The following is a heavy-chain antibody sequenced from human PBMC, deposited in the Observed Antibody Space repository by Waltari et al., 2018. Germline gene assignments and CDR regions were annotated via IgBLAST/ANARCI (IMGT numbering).Heavy chain of an antibody. CDR2: IYYSWIT. CDR1: GGSISSSSYY. J-gene: IGHJ4*02. CDR3: AGKYGIVGATTVFDY. V-gene: IGHV4-39*07. Sequence: QLQLQESGPGLVKPSETLSLTCTVSGGSISSSSYYWGWIRQPPGKGLEWIGSIYYSWITYYSPSLKRRVTISVDTSKNQFSLKLSSVTAADTAVYYCAGKYGIVGATTVFDYWGQGTLVTVSS. D-gene: IGHD1-26*01.